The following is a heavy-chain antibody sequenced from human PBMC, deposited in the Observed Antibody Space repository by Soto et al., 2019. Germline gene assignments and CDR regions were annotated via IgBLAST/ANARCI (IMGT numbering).Heavy chain of an antibody. D-gene: IGHD3-22*01. CDR3: AKSDSKPTYYYDSSGKLVDY. CDR1: GFTLSSYA. CDR2: ISGSGGST. V-gene: IGHV3-23*01. Sequence: GGSLRLSCAASGFTLSSYAMSWVRQAPGKGLEWVSAISGSGGSTYYADSVKGRFTISRDNSKNTLYLQMNSLRAEDTAVYYCAKSDSKPTYYYDSSGKLVDYWGQGTLVTVSS. J-gene: IGHJ4*02.